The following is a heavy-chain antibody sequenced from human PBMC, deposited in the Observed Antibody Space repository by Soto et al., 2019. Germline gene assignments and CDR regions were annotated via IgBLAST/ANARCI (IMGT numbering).Heavy chain of an antibody. CDR1: GFSFGSYA. Sequence: GGSLRLSCAASGFSFGSYAMSWVRQAPGKGLEWVSAISGNAADTSHADSVRGRFTISTDNSKDTLFLQVNSLRADDTTVYYCGKERAGSGWFVCSYSGQGILVTVSS. J-gene: IGHJ4*02. CDR3: GKERAGSGWFVCSY. CDR2: ISGNAADT. D-gene: IGHD6-19*01. V-gene: IGHV3-23*01.